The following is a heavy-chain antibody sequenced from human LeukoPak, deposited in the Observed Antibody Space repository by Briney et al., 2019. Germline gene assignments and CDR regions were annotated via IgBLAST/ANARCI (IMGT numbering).Heavy chain of an antibody. CDR2: SKSKTDGGTT. V-gene: IGHV3-15*01. Sequence: GGSLRLSCAASGFTFSNAWMNWVRQAPGKGLEWVGRSKSKTDGGTTDYAAPVKGRFTISRDDSKNTLYLQMSSLKTEDTAVYYCTTRIFHWGQGTLVTVSS. J-gene: IGHJ4*02. D-gene: IGHD2/OR15-2a*01. CDR3: TTRIFH. CDR1: GFTFSNAW.